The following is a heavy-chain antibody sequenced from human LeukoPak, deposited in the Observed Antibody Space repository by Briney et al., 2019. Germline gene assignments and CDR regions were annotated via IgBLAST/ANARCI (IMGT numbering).Heavy chain of an antibody. CDR3: AKRGVVIRVILVGFHKEAYYFDS. J-gene: IGHJ4*02. CDR1: GITLSNYG. V-gene: IGHV3-23*01. CDR2: MSDSGGRT. Sequence: PGGSLRLSCAVSGITLSNYGMSWVRQAPGEGLEWVAGMSDSGGRTNYAVSVKGRFTISRDNPKNTLYLQMNSLRAEDTAVYFCAKRGVVIRVILVGFHKEAYYFDSWGQGALVTVSS. D-gene: IGHD3-22*01.